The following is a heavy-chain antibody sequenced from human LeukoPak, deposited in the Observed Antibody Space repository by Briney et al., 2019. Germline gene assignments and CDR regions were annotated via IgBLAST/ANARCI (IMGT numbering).Heavy chain of an antibody. CDR2: IYPGDSDT. D-gene: IGHD6-19*01. Sequence: GESLRISFKGSGYSFTSYWIGWVRQMPGKGLEWMGLIYPGDSDTRYSPSFQGQVTISADKSISTAYLQWSSLKASDTAMYYCARLRYSSGWSDYWGQGTLVTVSS. CDR1: GYSFTSYW. J-gene: IGHJ4*02. V-gene: IGHV5-51*01. CDR3: ARLRYSSGWSDY.